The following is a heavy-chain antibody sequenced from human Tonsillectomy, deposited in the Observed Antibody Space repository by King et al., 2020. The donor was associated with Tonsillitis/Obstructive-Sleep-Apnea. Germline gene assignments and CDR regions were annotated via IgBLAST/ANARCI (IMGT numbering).Heavy chain of an antibody. CDR1: EFTFSSYE. D-gene: IGHD2-2*03. CDR3: ARLDIVVVAADEGSYYYYMDV. J-gene: IGHJ6*03. V-gene: IGHV3-48*03. CDR2: ISDSGTTI. Sequence: VQLVESGGGLVQPGGSLRLSCTASEFTFSSYEMNWVRQAPGTGLEWVSSISDSGTTIYYADSVKGRFTISRDNAKNSLYLQMNSLRAEDTAIYYCARLDIVVVAADEGSYYYYMDVWGKGTTVTVSS.